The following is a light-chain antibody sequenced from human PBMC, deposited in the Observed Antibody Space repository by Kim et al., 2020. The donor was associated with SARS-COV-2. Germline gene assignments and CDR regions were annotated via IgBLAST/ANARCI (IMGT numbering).Light chain of an antibody. CDR3: QVWDNGSDHVI. CDR1: DVGSKG. Sequence: APGRNAMITCGGKDVGSKGVNWYQQRPGQAPVLVSYYDSVRPSGIPERFSGSKSGNTATLTISRAEAGDEADYYCQVWDNGSDHVIFGGGTKLTV. V-gene: IGLV3-21*04. CDR2: YDS. J-gene: IGLJ2*01.